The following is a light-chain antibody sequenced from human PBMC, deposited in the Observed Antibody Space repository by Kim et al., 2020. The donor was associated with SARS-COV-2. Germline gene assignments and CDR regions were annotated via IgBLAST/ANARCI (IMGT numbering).Light chain of an antibody. V-gene: IGLV2-14*01. CDR3: SSYTSSSGLMV. Sequence: QSITISCTGTSCDVDDYNYVSWYQQHPGKAPKLMIYEVTKRPSGVSYRFSGSKSGNTASLTISGLQAEDEADYYCSSYTSSSGLMVFGGGTQLTVL. CDR2: EVT. J-gene: IGLJ3*02. CDR1: SCDVDDYNY.